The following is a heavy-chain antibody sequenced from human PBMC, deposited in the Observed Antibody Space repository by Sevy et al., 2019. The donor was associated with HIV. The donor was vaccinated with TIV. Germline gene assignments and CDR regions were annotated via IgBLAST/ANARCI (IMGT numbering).Heavy chain of an antibody. CDR1: GGSISSYY. CDR2: VYYSGST. J-gene: IGHJ4*02. CDR3: ARERQLVLDY. Sequence: SETLSLTCTVSGGSISSYYWSWIRQPPGKALEWIGYVYYSGSTNYNPSLKSRVTISIDTSKNQFSLKLTSVTAADKAVYYCARERQLVLDYWGQGTLVTVSS. D-gene: IGHD6-13*01. V-gene: IGHV4-59*01.